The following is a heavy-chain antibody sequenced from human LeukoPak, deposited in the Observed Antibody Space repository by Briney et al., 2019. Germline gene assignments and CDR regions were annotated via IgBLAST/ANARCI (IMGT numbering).Heavy chain of an antibody. D-gene: IGHD6-13*01. CDR1: GGSFSGYY. Sequence: PSETLSLTCAVYGGSFSGYYWSWIRQPPGKGLEWIGEINHSGSTNYNPSLKSRVTISVDTSKNQFSLKLTSVTAADTAVYYCARDQEGSWKEYYYYMDVWGKGTTVTVSS. CDR3: ARDQEGSWKEYYYYMDV. J-gene: IGHJ6*03. CDR2: INHSGST. V-gene: IGHV4-34*01.